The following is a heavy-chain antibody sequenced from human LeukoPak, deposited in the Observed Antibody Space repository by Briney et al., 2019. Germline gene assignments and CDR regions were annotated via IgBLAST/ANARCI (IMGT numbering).Heavy chain of an antibody. J-gene: IGHJ2*01. V-gene: IGHV3-21*01. D-gene: IGHD4-17*01. Sequence: GGSLRLSCAASGFTLSIYNMNWVRQAPGKGLEWVSSISSSGSFIFYADSMKGRFTISRDNARNSLYLQMNSLRAEDTAVYYCARDFRWPGTVRYFDLWGRGTLVTVSS. CDR1: GFTLSIYN. CDR3: ARDFRWPGTVRYFDL. CDR2: ISSSGSFI.